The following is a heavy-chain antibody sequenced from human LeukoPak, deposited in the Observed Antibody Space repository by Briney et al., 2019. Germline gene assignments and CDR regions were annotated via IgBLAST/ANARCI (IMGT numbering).Heavy chain of an antibody. Sequence: ASVKVSCKTSGYTFSNNDINWVRQPPGQGLEWMGWMNPNSGATGYAQKFQGRVTMTRDTSISTAYMELSSLRSEDTAVYYCVREGRSSSLDYWGQGTLVTVSS. CDR1: GYTFSNND. CDR3: VREGRSSSLDY. CDR2: MNPNSGAT. V-gene: IGHV1-8*01. D-gene: IGHD6-6*01. J-gene: IGHJ4*02.